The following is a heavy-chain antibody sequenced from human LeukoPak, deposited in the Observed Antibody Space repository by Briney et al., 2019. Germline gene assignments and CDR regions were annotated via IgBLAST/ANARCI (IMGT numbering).Heavy chain of an antibody. CDR3: ARDPTPYYYDSSGIPDY. D-gene: IGHD3-22*01. CDR1: GYTFTSYG. CDR2: INPNSGGT. Sequence: ASVKVSCKASGYTFTSYGISWVRQAPGQGLEWMGWINPNSGGTNYAQKFQGRVTMTRDTSISTAYMELSRLRSDDTAVYYCARDPTPYYYDSSGIPDYWGQGTLVTVSS. V-gene: IGHV1-2*02. J-gene: IGHJ4*02.